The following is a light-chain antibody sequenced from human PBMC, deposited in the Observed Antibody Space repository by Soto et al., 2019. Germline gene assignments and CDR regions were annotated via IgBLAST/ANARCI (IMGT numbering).Light chain of an antibody. Sequence: DIQMTQSPSSLSASVGDRVTITCRASHDISNYISWYQQKPGKAPDLLIYDVSNLETGVPSRFSGSDSGTDFTFTISSLQPEDIATYYCQQYADLPITFGQGTRLEIK. CDR1: HDISNY. J-gene: IGKJ5*01. CDR3: QQYADLPIT. CDR2: DVS. V-gene: IGKV1-33*01.